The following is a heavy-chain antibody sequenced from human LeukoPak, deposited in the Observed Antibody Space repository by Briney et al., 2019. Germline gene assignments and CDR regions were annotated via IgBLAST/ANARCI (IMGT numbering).Heavy chain of an antibody. CDR3: ARATYCSSSSCYSYYFDY. J-gene: IGHJ4*02. V-gene: IGHV6-1*01. D-gene: IGHD2-2*01. Sequence: SQTLSLTCAISEDSVSSNSAAWNWMRQSPSRGLEWLGRTYYTSKWHNEYAASVKSRIAINPDTSKNQFSLQLNSVTPEDTAVYYCARATYCSSSSCYSYYFDYWGQGTLVTVSS. CDR1: EDSVSSNSAA. CDR2: TYYTSKWHN.